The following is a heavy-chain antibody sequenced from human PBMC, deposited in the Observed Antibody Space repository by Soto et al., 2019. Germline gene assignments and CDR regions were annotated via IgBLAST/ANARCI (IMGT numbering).Heavy chain of an antibody. V-gene: IGHV3-30*03. CDR3: ARDRGANYMDV. D-gene: IGHD1-26*01. J-gene: IGHJ6*03. CDR1: GFTFSNYG. Sequence: GGSLRLSCAASGFTFSNYGMHWVRQAQGKGLEWVAIISYDGNNNYYADSVKGRFTISRDNSNNMVYLQLNSLRVEDTAVYYCARDRGANYMDVWGKGTTVTVSS. CDR2: ISYDGNNN.